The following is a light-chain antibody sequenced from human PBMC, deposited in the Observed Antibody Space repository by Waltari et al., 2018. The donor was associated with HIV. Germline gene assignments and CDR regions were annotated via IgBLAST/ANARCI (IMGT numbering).Light chain of an antibody. V-gene: IGLV1-51*02. CDR1: HSNIGNNF. Sequence: QSVLTQPPSLSAAPGQKVTISCSGSHSNIGNNFVSWYQQLPGAAPKLLRYENDSRPSGISDRVAGSKSGTSATLGITGLQAGDEADYYCATWDNNLYVGQVFGGGTKLTVL. J-gene: IGLJ3*02. CDR2: END. CDR3: ATWDNNLYVGQV.